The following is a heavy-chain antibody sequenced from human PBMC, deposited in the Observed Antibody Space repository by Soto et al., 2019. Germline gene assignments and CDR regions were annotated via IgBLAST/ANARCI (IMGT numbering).Heavy chain of an antibody. CDR2: IVVGSGNT. V-gene: IGHV1-58*02. D-gene: IGHD2-21*01. CDR1: GFTFTSSA. Sequence: SVKVSCKASGFTFTSSAMQWVRQARGQRLEWIGWIVVGSGNTNYAQKFQERVTITRDMSTSTAYMELSSLRSEDTAVYYCAAEVMVAGHPLIAVLAFWGNGTSVPVSP. J-gene: IGHJ6*04. CDR3: AAEVMVAGHPLIAVLAF.